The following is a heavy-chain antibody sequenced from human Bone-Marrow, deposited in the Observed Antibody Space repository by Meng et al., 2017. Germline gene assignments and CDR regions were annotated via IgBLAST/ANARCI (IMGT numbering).Heavy chain of an antibody. J-gene: IGHJ4*02. Sequence: GESLKISCKGYRYRFTSHWIGWVRQMPGKGLEWMGIIFPEDSDIRYSPSFQGQVTISADKSTSTVYLQWSILRASDTAIYYCARNGGSPFDSWGQGTLVTVSS. CDR1: RYRFTSHW. CDR2: IFPEDSDI. V-gene: IGHV5-51*01. CDR3: ARNGGSPFDS.